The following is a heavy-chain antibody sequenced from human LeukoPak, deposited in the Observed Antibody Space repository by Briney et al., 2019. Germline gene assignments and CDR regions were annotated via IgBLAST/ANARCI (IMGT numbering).Heavy chain of an antibody. V-gene: IGHV7-4-1*02. CDR1: GYTFTSYA. CDR2: INTNTGNP. J-gene: IGHJ6*02. Sequence: GASVKVSCKASGYTFTSYAMNWVRQAPGQGLEWMGWINTNTGNPTYAQGFTGRFVFSLDTSVSTAYLQISSLKAEDTAVYYCARDPSTYYYDSSGYYYYYYGMDVWGQGTTVTVSS. D-gene: IGHD3-22*01. CDR3: ARDPSTYYYDSSGYYYYYYGMDV.